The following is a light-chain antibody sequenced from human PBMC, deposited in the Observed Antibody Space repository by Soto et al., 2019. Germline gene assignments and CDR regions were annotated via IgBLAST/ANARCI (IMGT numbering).Light chain of an antibody. CDR1: TGAVTSNHH. V-gene: IGLV7-46*01. CDR2: DTS. Sequence: QAVVTQEPSLTVSPGGTVTLTCGSSTGAVTSNHHPYWFQQKAGQAPRTLIYDTSNKHAWTPALFSGSLLGDKAALTLSGAQPEDEAQYYCLLSYNAARVFGGGTKLTVL. CDR3: LLSYNAARV. J-gene: IGLJ2*01.